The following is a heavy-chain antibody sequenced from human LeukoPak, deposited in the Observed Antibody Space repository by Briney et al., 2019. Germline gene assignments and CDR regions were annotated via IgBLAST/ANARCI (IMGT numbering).Heavy chain of an antibody. J-gene: IGHJ6*02. CDR2: IIPIFGTA. D-gene: IGHD3-3*01. V-gene: IGHV1-69*05. Sequence: SVKVSCKASGGTFSSYAISWVRQAPGQGLEWMGGIIPIFGTANYAQKFQGRVTMTRDTSTSTVYMELSSLRSEDTAVYYCARDSYYDFWSGYSYYYYGMDVWGQGTTVTVSS. CDR3: ARDSYYDFWSGYSYYYYGMDV. CDR1: GGTFSSYA.